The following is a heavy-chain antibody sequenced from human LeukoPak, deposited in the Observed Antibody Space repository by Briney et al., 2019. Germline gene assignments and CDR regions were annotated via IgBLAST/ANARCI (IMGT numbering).Heavy chain of an antibody. Sequence: ASVKVSCKVSGYTLTELSMHWVRQAPGKGLEWMGGFDPEDGETIYAQKFQGRVTMTEDTSTDTAYMELSSLRSEDTAVYYCATAPYQYYYDSSGSHFDYWGQGTLVTVSS. D-gene: IGHD3-22*01. V-gene: IGHV1-24*01. CDR1: GYTLTELS. CDR2: FDPEDGET. J-gene: IGHJ4*02. CDR3: ATAPYQYYYDSSGSHFDY.